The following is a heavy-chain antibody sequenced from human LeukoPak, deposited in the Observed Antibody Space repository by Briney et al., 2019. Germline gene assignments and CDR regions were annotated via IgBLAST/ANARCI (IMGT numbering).Heavy chain of an antibody. CDR1: EGTFSSYA. CDR2: IIPIFGTA. J-gene: IGHJ4*02. CDR3: ARGLSSSWYYFDY. D-gene: IGHD6-13*01. Sequence: SVKVSCKASEGTFSSYAISWVRQAPGQGLEWMGGIIPIFGTANYAQKFQGRVTITTDESTSTAYMELSSLRSEDTAVYYCARGLSSSWYYFDYWGQGTLVTVSS. V-gene: IGHV1-69*05.